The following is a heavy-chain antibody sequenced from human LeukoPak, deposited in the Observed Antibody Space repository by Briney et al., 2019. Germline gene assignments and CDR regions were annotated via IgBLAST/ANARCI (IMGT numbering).Heavy chain of an antibody. CDR3: ARGRYPYGMDV. Sequence: GGSLRLSCAASGFTFHGYGMSWVRQAPGKGLEWVSGINWNGGSTGYADSVKGRFTISRDNAKNSLYLQMNSLRAEDTALYYCARGRYPYGMDVWGQGTTVTVSS. V-gene: IGHV3-20*04. D-gene: IGHD2-15*01. CDR2: INWNGGST. CDR1: GFTFHGYG. J-gene: IGHJ6*02.